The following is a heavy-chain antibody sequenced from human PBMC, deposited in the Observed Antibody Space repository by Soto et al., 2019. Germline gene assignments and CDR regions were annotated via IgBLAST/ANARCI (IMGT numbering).Heavy chain of an antibody. D-gene: IGHD6-19*01. Sequence: QVQLVESGGGVVQPGRSLRLSCAASGFTFSSYGMHWVRQAPGKGLEWVAVISYDGSNKYYADSVKGRFTISRDNSKNTLYLQMNSLRAEDTAVYYWAKDWDSSGWYVLGYWGQGTLVTVSS. CDR2: ISYDGSNK. J-gene: IGHJ4*02. V-gene: IGHV3-30*18. CDR3: AKDWDSSGWYVLGY. CDR1: GFTFSSYG.